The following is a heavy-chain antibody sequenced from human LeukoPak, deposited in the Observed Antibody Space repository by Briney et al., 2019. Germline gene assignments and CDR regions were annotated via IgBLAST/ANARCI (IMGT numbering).Heavy chain of an antibody. CDR1: GFTVSSNY. Sequence: PGGSLRLSCAASGFTVSSNYMSWVRQAPGKGLEWVSVIYSGGSTYYADSVKGRFTISRDNSKNTLYLQMGSLRVEDMAVYYCARRYCSSTSCSPFDYWGQGTLVTVSS. D-gene: IGHD2-2*01. CDR3: ARRYCSSTSCSPFDY. V-gene: IGHV3-66*01. J-gene: IGHJ4*02. CDR2: IYSGGST.